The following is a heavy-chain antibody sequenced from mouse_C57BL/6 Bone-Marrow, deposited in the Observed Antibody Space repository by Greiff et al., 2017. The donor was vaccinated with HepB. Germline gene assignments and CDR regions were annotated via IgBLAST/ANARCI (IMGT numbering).Heavy chain of an antibody. J-gene: IGHJ2*01. CDR1: GFSLTSYA. CDR2: IWTGGGT. CDR3: ARNDGEYGNYDYFDY. V-gene: IGHV2-9-1*01. Sequence: VQRVESGPGLVAPSQSLSITCTVSGFSLTSYAISWVRQPPGKGLEWLGVIWTGGGTNYNSALKSRLSISKDNSKSQVFLKMNSLQTDDTARYYCARNDGEYGNYDYFDYWGQGTTRTVSS. D-gene: IGHD2-10*02.